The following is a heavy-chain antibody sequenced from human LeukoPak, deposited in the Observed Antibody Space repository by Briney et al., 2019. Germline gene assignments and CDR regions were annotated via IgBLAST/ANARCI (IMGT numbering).Heavy chain of an antibody. Sequence: ASVKVSCKASGYTFTSYYMHWVRQGPGQGLEWMGIINPSGGSTSNEKKFQGRVTMTRDTSTNTVYMELSSLRSEDTAVFYCVRGASSIAALNPFWYFDLWGRGTLVTVSS. CDR1: GYTFTSYY. V-gene: IGHV1-46*01. CDR2: INPSGGST. CDR3: VRGASSIAALNPFWYFDL. J-gene: IGHJ2*01. D-gene: IGHD6-6*01.